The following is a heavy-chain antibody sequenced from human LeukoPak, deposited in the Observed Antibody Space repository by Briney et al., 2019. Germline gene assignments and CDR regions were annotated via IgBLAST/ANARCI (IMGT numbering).Heavy chain of an antibody. CDR3: ARLSASRDGYQTFFDY. CDR2: IIPILGIA. CDR1: GGTFNNYA. Sequence: GSSVKVSCKTSGGTFNNYAISWVRQAPGQGLEWMGRIIPILGIANYAQKFQGRVTITADKSTSTASMELSSLRSEDTAVYYCARLSASRDGYQTFFDYWGQGTLVTVSS. J-gene: IGHJ4*02. V-gene: IGHV1-69*04. D-gene: IGHD5-24*01.